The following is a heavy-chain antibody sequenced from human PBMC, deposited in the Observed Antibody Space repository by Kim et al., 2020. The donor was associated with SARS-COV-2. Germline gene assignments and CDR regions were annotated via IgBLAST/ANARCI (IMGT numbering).Heavy chain of an antibody. Sequence: GGSLRLSCAASGFTFDDYAMHWVRQAPGKGLEWVSLISGDGGSTYYADSVKGRFTISRDNSKNSLYLQMNSLRTEDTALYYCAKDMYCSSTSCLYYYYGMDVWGQGTTVTVSS. CDR2: ISGDGGST. D-gene: IGHD2-2*01. CDR3: AKDMYCSSTSCLYYYYGMDV. CDR1: GFTFDDYA. J-gene: IGHJ6*02. V-gene: IGHV3-43*02.